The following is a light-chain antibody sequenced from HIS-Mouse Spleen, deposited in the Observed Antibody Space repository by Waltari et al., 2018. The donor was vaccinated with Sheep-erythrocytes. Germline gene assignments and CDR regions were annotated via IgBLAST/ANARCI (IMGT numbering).Light chain of an antibody. CDR3: AAWDDSLNGVV. V-gene: IGLV2-11*01. CDR2: DVS. Sequence: QSALTQPRSVSGSPGQSVTISCTGTSSDVGGYNYVSWYQQHPGKAPKLMIYDVSKRPAGVPDPFSGSKSGNTASLTISGLQSEDEADYYCAAWDDSLNGVVFGGGTKLTVL. J-gene: IGLJ2*01. CDR1: SSDVGGYNY.